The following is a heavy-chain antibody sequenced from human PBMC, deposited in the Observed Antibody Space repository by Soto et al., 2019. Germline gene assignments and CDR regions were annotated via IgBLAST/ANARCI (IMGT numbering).Heavy chain of an antibody. CDR3: ARVGRNIVLMVYAMVFDY. D-gene: IGHD2-8*01. CDR1: GGSFSGYY. V-gene: IGHV4-34*01. J-gene: IGHJ4*02. CDR2: INHSGST. Sequence: QVQLQQWGAGLLKPSETLSLTCAVYGGSFSGYYWSWIRQPPGKGLEWIGEINHSGSTNYNPSLKSRVTISVDTSKNQFYVKQSSVTAADTAVYYCARVGRNIVLMVYAMVFDYWGQGTLVTVSS.